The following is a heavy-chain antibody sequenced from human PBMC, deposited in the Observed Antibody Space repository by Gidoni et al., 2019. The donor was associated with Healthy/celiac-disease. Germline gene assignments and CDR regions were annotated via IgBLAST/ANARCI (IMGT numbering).Heavy chain of an antibody. J-gene: IGHJ4*02. D-gene: IGHD3-16*02. V-gene: IGHV3-9*01. CDR3: AKGGRLGELSLDY. CDR1: GFTFDDYA. Sequence: EVKLVEAGGGLVQPGRSLRLSCAAPGFTFDDYAMHWVRQAPGKGLEWVSGISWNSGSIGYADSVKGRFTISRDNAKNSLYLQMNSLRAEDTALYYCAKGGRLGELSLDYWGQGTLVTVSS. CDR2: ISWNSGSI.